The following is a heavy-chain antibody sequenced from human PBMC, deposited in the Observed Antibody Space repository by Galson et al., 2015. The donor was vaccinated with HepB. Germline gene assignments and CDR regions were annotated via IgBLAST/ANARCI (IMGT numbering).Heavy chain of an antibody. V-gene: IGHV3-49*03. CDR2: IRSKAYGGTT. CDR1: GFTFGDYG. CDR3: ARDALIGGRYLSSDY. Sequence: SLRLSCAASGFTFGDYGMRWFRQAPGKGLEWVGFIRSKAYGGTTEYAASVKGRFTISRDDSKSIAYLRMNSLKTEDTALYYCARDALIGGRYLSSDYWGQGTLVTVSS. D-gene: IGHD3-16*02. J-gene: IGHJ4*02.